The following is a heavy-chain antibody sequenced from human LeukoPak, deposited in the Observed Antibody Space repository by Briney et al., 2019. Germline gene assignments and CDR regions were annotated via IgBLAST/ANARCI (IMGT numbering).Heavy chain of an antibody. Sequence: PSETLSLTCTVSGGSISSYYWSWIRQPPGKGLEWIGYIYYSGGTNYNPSLKSRVTISVDTSKNQFSLKLNSVTAADTAVYYCARGFGYCSGGSCYAEYYFDYWGQGTLVTVSS. J-gene: IGHJ4*02. CDR2: IYYSGGT. CDR1: GGSISSYY. D-gene: IGHD2-15*01. V-gene: IGHV4-59*01. CDR3: ARGFGYCSGGSCYAEYYFDY.